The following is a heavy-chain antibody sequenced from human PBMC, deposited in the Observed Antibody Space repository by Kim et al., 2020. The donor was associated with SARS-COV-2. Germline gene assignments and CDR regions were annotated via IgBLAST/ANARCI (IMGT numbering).Heavy chain of an antibody. J-gene: IGHJ4*02. CDR1: GYTFTNNY. D-gene: IGHD2-21*01. CDR3: ARAYSPGLMLLRRYYLDY. V-gene: IGHV1-8*01. Sequence: ASVKVSCKASGYTFTNNYINWVRQATGQGLEWMGLMNPSSGNTGYAQNFQGRVTMTRDTSTSTAYMELSSLRSEDTAMYFCARAYSPGLMLLRRYYLDYWGQGTLVIASS. CDR2: MNPSSGNT.